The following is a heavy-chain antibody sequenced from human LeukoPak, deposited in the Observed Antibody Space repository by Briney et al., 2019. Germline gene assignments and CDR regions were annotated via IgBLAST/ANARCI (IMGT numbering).Heavy chain of an antibody. J-gene: IGHJ5*01. CDR3: ARDTHYYDSSGFFDS. V-gene: IGHV3-74*01. CDR2: INSDGSST. CDR1: GFTFSSYW. Sequence: PGGSLRLSCAASGFTFSSYWMHCVRQAPGKGLVWVSRINSDGSSTSYADSVKGRFTISRDNAKNTLYLQMNSLRAGDTAVYFCARDTHYYDSSGFFDSWGQGTLVTVSS. D-gene: IGHD3-22*01.